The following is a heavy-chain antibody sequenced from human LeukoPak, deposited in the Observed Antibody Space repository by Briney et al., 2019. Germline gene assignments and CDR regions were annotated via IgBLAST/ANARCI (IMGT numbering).Heavy chain of an antibody. D-gene: IGHD4-17*01. Sequence: PGRSLRLSCAASGFTFDDYAMHWVRQAPGKGLEWVSGISWNSGSIGYADSVKGRFTISRDNAKNSLYLQMNSLRAEDTALYYCAKFYSEYGDTDDYWGQGTLVTVSS. CDR3: AKFYSEYGDTDDY. CDR1: GFTFDDYA. CDR2: ISWNSGSI. J-gene: IGHJ4*02. V-gene: IGHV3-9*01.